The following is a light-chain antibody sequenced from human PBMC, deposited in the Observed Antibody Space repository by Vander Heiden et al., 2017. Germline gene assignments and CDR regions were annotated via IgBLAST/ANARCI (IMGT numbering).Light chain of an antibody. CDR2: AAS. CDR3: QQSYGTWT. Sequence: DIQLTQSPSSLSASVGDRVTITCRAGQSIGSYVSWYQQKPGKAPKLVIYAASKGQSGVPARFSGSGSGTDFTLSSSRLQPEDFATYSLQQSYGTWTFGQGTKVEIK. V-gene: IGKV1-39*01. J-gene: IGKJ1*01. CDR1: QSIGSY.